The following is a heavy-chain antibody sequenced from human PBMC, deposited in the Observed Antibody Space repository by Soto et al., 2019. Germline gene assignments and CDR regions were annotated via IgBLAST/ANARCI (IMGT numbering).Heavy chain of an antibody. Sequence: EVQLVQSGAEVKKPGESLRISCKGSGYSFTSYWISWVRQMPGKGLEWMGRIDPSDSYTNYSPSFQGHVTISADKSISTAYLQWSSLKASDTAMYCARLHAAAGDNDLTFDYWGQGTLVTVSS. CDR1: GYSFTSYW. D-gene: IGHD6-13*01. J-gene: IGHJ4*02. CDR2: IDPSDSYT. CDR3: ARLHAAAGDNDLTFDY. V-gene: IGHV5-10-1*01.